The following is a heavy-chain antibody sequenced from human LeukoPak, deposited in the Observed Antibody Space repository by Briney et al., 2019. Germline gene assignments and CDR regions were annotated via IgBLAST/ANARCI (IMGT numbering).Heavy chain of an antibody. D-gene: IGHD5/OR15-5a*01. CDR3: ARVYELREEDYYYYYMDV. Sequence: GGSLRLSCAASGFTFSSYSVNWVRQAPGKGLEWVSGINWNGGSTGYADSVKGRFTISRDNAKNSLYLQMNSLRAEDTALYYCARVYELREEDYYYYYMDVWGKGTTVTVSS. V-gene: IGHV3-20*04. J-gene: IGHJ6*03. CDR2: INWNGGST. CDR1: GFTFSSYS.